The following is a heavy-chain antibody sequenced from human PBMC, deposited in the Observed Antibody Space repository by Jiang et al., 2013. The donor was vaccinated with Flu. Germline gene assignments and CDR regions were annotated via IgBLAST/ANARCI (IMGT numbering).Heavy chain of an antibody. J-gene: IGHJ6*03. V-gene: IGHV3-48*03. CDR2: MSSGGSAI. D-gene: IGHD3-22*01. Sequence: VQLVESGGGLVQPGGSLRLSCRSSGSTFSGYEMNWIRQAPGKGLEWVSHMSSGGSAIYYADSVKGRFTISRDDAKNSLYLQMNSLRAEDTAVYYCARVITMIENYMDV. CDR1: GSTFSGYE. CDR3: ARVITMIENYMDV.